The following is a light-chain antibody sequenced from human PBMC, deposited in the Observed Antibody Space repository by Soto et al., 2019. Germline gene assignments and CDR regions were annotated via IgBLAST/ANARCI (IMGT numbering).Light chain of an antibody. CDR3: SSYSRRSTYV. J-gene: IGLJ1*01. CDR2: DVS. V-gene: IGLV2-14*03. CDR1: SSDVGSYNV. Sequence: QSVRTQPASVSGSPGQSITIPCSGTSSDVGSYNVVSWYQQHPGKAPKLVIYDVSNRPSGVSPRFSGAKSGNTASLTVAGLQAEDEADYYCSSYSRRSTYVFGTGTKVTVL.